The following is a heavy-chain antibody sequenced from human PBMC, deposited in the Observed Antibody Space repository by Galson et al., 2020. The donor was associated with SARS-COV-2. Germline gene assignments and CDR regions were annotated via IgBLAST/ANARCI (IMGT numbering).Heavy chain of an antibody. CDR2: ISYTGRT. V-gene: IGHV4-39*01. Sequence: SETLSLTCTVSGDSISSTAYYWGWIRQPPGKGLEWIASISYTGRTIYNPSLESRVTMSVDTSKNQFSLKLTSLTAADTAVYFCARRCGGDCYLVEDVFDIWGQGTVVTVSP. J-gene: IGHJ3*02. D-gene: IGHD2-21*02. CDR1: GDSISSTAYY. CDR3: ARRCGGDCYLVEDVFDI.